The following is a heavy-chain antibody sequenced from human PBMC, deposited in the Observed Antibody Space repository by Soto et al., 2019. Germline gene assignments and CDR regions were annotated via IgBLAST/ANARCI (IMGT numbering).Heavy chain of an antibody. Sequence: ASVKVSCKASGYTFTSYDINWVRQATGQGLEWMGWMNPNSGNTGYAQKFQGRVTMTRNTSISTAYMELSSLRSEDTAVYYCARGAYDDFWSGVGPQDYYYGMDVWGQGTTVTVSS. CDR2: MNPNSGNT. V-gene: IGHV1-8*01. J-gene: IGHJ6*02. CDR3: ARGAYDDFWSGVGPQDYYYGMDV. D-gene: IGHD3-3*01. CDR1: GYTFTSYD.